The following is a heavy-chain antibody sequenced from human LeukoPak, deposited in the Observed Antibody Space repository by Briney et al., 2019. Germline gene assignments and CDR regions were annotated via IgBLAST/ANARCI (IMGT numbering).Heavy chain of an antibody. V-gene: IGHV4-31*03. CDR3: VRSPVRGYYFDF. CDR1: GGSISSGGYY. J-gene: IGHJ4*02. Sequence: SETLSLTCTVSGGSISSGGYYWSWIRQHPGKGLEWIGYIYHSGNTYYNPSLKSRVTISVDTSKRQFFLNLNSVTAADTAIYHCVRSPVRGYYFDFWGQGALVTVPS. CDR2: IYHSGNT. D-gene: IGHD2-15*01.